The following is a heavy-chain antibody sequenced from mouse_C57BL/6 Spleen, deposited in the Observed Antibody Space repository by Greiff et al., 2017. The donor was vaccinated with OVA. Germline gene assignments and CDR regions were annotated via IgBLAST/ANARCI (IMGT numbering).Heavy chain of an antibody. CDR3: ARIYYYGSSLWYFDV. D-gene: IGHD1-1*01. V-gene: IGHV2-9-1*01. CDR2: MWTGGGT. CDR1: GFSLTSYA. Sequence: QVQLKQSGPGLVAPSQSLSITCTVSGFSLTSYAISWVRQPPGKGLEWLGVMWTGGGTNYNSALKSRLSISKDNSKSQVFLKMNSLQTDDTARYYCARIYYYGSSLWYFDVWGTGTTVTVSS. J-gene: IGHJ1*03.